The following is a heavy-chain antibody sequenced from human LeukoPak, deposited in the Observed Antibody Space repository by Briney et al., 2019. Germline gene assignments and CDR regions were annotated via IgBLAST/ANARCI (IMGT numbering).Heavy chain of an antibody. Sequence: PSETLSLTCTVSGYSISSGYYWGWIRQPPGKGLEWIGRIYHSGSNFYNPSLKSRVTISLDTSKNQFSLKLTSVTAADTAVYYCARDTSEVYSSSSHTQFDYWGQGTLVTVSS. D-gene: IGHD6-6*01. CDR3: ARDTSEVYSSSSHTQFDY. J-gene: IGHJ4*02. CDR1: GYSISSGYY. V-gene: IGHV4-38-2*02. CDR2: IYHSGSN.